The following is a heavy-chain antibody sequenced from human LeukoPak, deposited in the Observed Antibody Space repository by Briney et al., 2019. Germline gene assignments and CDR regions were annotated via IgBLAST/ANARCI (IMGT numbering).Heavy chain of an antibody. Sequence: GGSLRLSCAASGFTFSSYAMSWVRQAPGKGLEWVSAISGSGGSTYYADSVKGRFTISRDNSNNTLYLQMNSLRAEDTAVYYCAKSPSSGWYLFGYWGQGTLVTVSS. D-gene: IGHD6-19*01. CDR3: AKSPSSGWYLFGY. J-gene: IGHJ4*02. CDR1: GFTFSSYA. V-gene: IGHV3-23*01. CDR2: ISGSGGST.